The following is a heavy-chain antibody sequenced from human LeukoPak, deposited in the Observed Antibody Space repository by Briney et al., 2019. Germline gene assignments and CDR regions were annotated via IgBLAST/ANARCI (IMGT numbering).Heavy chain of an antibody. V-gene: IGHV4-39*07. CDR1: GGSISTSSYY. CDR3: ARDKEGGDFNWFDP. D-gene: IGHD2-21*02. CDR2: ILYSGST. J-gene: IGHJ5*02. Sequence: PSETLSLTCTVSGGSISTSSYYWGWVRQPPGKGLEWIGNILYSGSTYYSPSLKSRVTISLDTSRNQFSLKLSSVTAVDTAVYYCARDKEGGDFNWFDPWGQGTLVTVSS.